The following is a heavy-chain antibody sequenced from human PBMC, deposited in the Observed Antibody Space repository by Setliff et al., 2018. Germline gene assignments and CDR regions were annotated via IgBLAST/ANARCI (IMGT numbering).Heavy chain of an antibody. CDR2: IRNKANSYTT. CDR3: TREASVDFWSGYPYYYYMDV. J-gene: IGHJ6*03. D-gene: IGHD3-3*01. V-gene: IGHV3-72*01. CDR1: GFTFSDHY. Sequence: GGSLRLSCAASGFTFSDHYMDWVRQAPGKGLEWVGRIRNKANSYTTEYAAAVKGRFTVSRDDSENSLYLQMNSLKTEDTAVYYCTREASVDFWSGYPYYYYMDVWGKGTTVTVSS.